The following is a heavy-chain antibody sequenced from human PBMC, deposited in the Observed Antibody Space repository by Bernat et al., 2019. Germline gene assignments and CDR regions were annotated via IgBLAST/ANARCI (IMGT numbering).Heavy chain of an antibody. Sequence: EVQLVESGGGLVKPGGSLRLSCAASGFSFSNAWMSWVRQAPGKGLEWVGRIKRKNDGGTTDYAAPVKGRFTISGYDAKTTLYLQMNSLKTEDTAVYYCTTGYCSNGVCYTYFDHWGQGTLVTVSS. J-gene: IGHJ4*02. CDR2: IKRKNDGGTT. CDR1: GFSFSNAW. D-gene: IGHD2-8*01. V-gene: IGHV3-15*01. CDR3: TTGYCSNGVCYTYFDH.